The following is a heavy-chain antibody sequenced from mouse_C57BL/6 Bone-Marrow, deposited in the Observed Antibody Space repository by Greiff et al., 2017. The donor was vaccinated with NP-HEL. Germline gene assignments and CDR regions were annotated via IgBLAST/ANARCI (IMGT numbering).Heavy chain of an antibody. V-gene: IGHV5-4*03. J-gene: IGHJ2*01. D-gene: IGHD2-1*01. CDR2: ISDGGSYT. Sequence: EVKVVESGGGLVKPGGSLKLSCAASGFTFSSYAMSWVRQTPEKRLEWVATISDGGSYTYYPDNVKGRFTISRDNAKNNLYLQMSHLKSEDTAMYYCARGGAIYYGNYEDYWGQGTTLTVSS. CDR3: ARGGAIYYGNYEDY. CDR1: GFTFSSYA.